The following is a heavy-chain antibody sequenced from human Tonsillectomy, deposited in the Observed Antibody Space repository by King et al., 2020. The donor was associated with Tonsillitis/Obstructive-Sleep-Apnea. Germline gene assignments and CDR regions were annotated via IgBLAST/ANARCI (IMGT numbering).Heavy chain of an antibody. CDR2: IKRKTDGGTA. V-gene: IGHV3-15*01. CDR3: ARMGLGTFDY. CDR1: GFTFSNAW. Sequence: VQLVESGGGLVQPGGSLRLSCEASGFTFSNAWKTWVRQAPGKGLEWVGRIKRKTDGGTADYAAPVKGRFTISRDGSKNTLHLQINSLKTEDTAVYYCARMGLGTFDYWGQGTLVTVSS. D-gene: IGHD2-8*01. J-gene: IGHJ4*02.